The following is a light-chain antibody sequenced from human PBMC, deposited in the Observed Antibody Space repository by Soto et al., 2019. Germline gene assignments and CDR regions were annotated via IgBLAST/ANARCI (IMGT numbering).Light chain of an antibody. CDR3: QQCNNWPPWT. J-gene: IGKJ1*01. CDR2: GAS. Sequence: EIVMTQSPPTLSVSPGERATLSCRASHSVSSNLAWYQQKPGQAPRLVIYGASTRATGIPARFSGSGSGTEFTLTISSLQSEDFAVYYCQQCNNWPPWTFGQGTKVDI. CDR1: HSVSSN. V-gene: IGKV3-15*01.